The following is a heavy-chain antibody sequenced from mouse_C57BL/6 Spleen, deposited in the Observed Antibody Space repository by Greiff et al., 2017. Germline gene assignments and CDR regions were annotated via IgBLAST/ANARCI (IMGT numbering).Heavy chain of an antibody. J-gene: IGHJ2*01. V-gene: IGHV1-20*01. CDR3: ARDDYDPYYAMDY. D-gene: IGHD2-4*01. Sequence: VQLQQSGPELVKPGDSVKISCKASGYSFTGYFMNWVMQSHGKSLEWIGRINPYNGDTFYNQKFKGKATLTVDKSSSTAHMELRSLTSEDSAVYYCARDDYDPYYAMDYWGQGTTLTVSS. CDR1: GYSFTGYF. CDR2: INPYNGDT.